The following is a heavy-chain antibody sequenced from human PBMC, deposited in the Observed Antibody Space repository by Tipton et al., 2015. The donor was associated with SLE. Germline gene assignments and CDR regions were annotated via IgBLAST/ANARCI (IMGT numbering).Heavy chain of an antibody. CDR1: GGSFSGYY. D-gene: IGHD3-16*01. J-gene: IGHJ3*02. Sequence: LRLSCAVYGGSFSGYYWSWIRQPPGKGLEWIGEINHSGSTNYNPSLKSRVTISVDTSKNQFSLKLSSVTAADTAVYYCARGLGLGGPGAFDIWGQGTMDTVSS. CDR2: INHSGST. CDR3: ARGLGLGGPGAFDI. V-gene: IGHV4-34*01.